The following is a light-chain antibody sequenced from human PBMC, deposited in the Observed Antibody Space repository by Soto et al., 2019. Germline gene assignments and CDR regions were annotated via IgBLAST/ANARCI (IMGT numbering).Light chain of an antibody. J-gene: IGKJ2*01. CDR2: VSS. Sequence: EVVLTQSPGTLSLSPGERATLSCRASQSVSNNYFAWYQQKPGQAPRLLIFVSSDRATGIPDRFSGSGSGTDFTLTISSLEPEDFAVYYCQQYGSSPPYTFGQGTKLEIK. CDR3: QQYGSSPPYT. CDR1: QSVSNNY. V-gene: IGKV3-20*01.